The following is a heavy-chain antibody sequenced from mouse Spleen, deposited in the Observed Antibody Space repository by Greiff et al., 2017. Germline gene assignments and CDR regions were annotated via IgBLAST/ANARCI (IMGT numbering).Heavy chain of an antibody. CDR3: ARGGNSPTHFDY. V-gene: IGHV5-17*01. CDR1: GFTFSDYG. Sequence: EVHLVESGGGLVKPGGSLKLSCAASGFTFSDYGMHWVRQAPEKGLEWVAYISSGSSTIYYADTVKGRFTISRDNAKNTLFLQITSLRSEDTAMYYCARGGNSPTHFDYWGQGTTLTVSS. CDR2: ISSGSSTI. J-gene: IGHJ2*01. D-gene: IGHD2-1*01.